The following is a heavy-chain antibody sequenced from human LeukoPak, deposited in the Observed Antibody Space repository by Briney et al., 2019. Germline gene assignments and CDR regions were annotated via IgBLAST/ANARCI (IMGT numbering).Heavy chain of an antibody. Sequence: PSETLSLTCAVYGGSFSGYYWSWIRQPPGKGLEWIGEINHSGSTNYKPSLKSRVTISVDTSKNQFSLKLSSVTAADTAVYYCARGTRGVIITVPFDYWGQGTLVTVSS. CDR1: GGSFSGYY. CDR2: INHSGST. V-gene: IGHV4-34*01. D-gene: IGHD3-10*01. CDR3: ARGTRGVIITVPFDY. J-gene: IGHJ4*02.